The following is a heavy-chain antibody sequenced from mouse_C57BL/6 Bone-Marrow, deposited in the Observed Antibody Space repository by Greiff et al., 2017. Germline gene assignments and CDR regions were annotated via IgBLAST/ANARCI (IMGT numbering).Heavy chain of an antibody. CDR1: GFTFSDYY. V-gene: IGHV5-12*01. D-gene: IGHD1-1*01. CDR3: ARHHYYDSSPGYAMGY. J-gene: IGHJ4*01. Sequence: EVQGVESGGGLVQPGGSLKLSCAASGFTFSDYYMYWVRQTPEKRLEWVAYISNGGGSTYYPDTVKGRFTISRDNAKNTLYLQMSRLKSEDTAMYYCARHHYYDSSPGYAMGYWGQGTSVTVSS. CDR2: ISNGGGST.